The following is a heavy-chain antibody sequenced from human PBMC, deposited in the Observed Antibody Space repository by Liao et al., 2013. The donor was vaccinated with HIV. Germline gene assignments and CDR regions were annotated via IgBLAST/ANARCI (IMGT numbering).Heavy chain of an antibody. V-gene: IGHV4-34*01. J-gene: IGHJ3*02. CDR1: GGSFSGYY. CDR2: INHSGST. D-gene: IGHD3-3*01. Sequence: QVQLQQWGAGLLKPSETLSLTCAVYGGSFSGYYWSWIRQPPGKGLEWIGEINHSGSTNYNPSLKSRVTISVDTSKNQFSLRLSSVTAADTAVYYCARGSPRVVMGVMNAFDIWGQGTMVTVSS. CDR3: ARGSPRVVMGVMNAFDI.